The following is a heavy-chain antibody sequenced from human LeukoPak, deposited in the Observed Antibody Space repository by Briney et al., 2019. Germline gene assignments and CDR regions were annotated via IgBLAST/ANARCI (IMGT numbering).Heavy chain of an antibody. V-gene: IGHV3-30*02. CDR3: AKDRSPNLTQLLALHIDY. CDR1: GFTFSSYG. D-gene: IGHD1-7*01. J-gene: IGHJ4*02. Sequence: PGGSLRLSWAASGFTFSSYGMHWVRQAPGKGLEWVAFIRYDGSNKYYADSVKGRLTISRDNSKNTLYLQMNSLRAEDTAVYYCAKDRSPNLTQLLALHIDYWGQGTLVTVSS. CDR2: IRYDGSNK.